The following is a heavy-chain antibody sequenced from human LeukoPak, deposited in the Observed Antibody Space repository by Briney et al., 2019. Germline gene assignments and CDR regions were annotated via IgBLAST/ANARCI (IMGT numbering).Heavy chain of an antibody. CDR3: ARGATLEGSFDY. CDR2: INPSGGST. D-gene: IGHD3-3*01. CDR1: GYTFSTYY. Sequence: ASVKVSCKASGYTFSTYYMHWVRQAPGQGLEWVGIINPSGGSTSLAQKFQGRVSLTRDTSTSTDYMELSSLRSEDTAVYYCARGATLEGSFDYWGQGTLVTVSS. V-gene: IGHV1-46*01. J-gene: IGHJ4*02.